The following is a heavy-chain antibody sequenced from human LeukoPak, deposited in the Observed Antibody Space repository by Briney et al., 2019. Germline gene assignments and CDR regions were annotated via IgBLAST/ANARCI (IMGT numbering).Heavy chain of an antibody. CDR2: INTNTGNP. V-gene: IGHV7-4-1*02. J-gene: IGHJ4*02. Sequence: GASVTVSYKSSGYTFTNYAMNWVRQAPGQGLEWMGWINTNTGNPTYAQGFTGRFVFFLDTSVSTAYLQISSLKAEDTAVYYCTRDGAYYDTLTGYSRGFGQWGQGTLVTVSS. CDR1: GYTFTNYA. CDR3: TRDGAYYDTLTGYSRGFGQ. D-gene: IGHD3-9*01.